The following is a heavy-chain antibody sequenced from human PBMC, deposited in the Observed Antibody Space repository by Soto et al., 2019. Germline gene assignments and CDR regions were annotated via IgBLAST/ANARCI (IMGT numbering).Heavy chain of an antibody. CDR2: IIPIFGTA. D-gene: IGHD3-3*01. V-gene: IGHV1-69*13. CDR1: GGTFSSYA. CDR3: ARDHSNITIFGVVIKTWFDP. Sequence: ASVKVSCKASGGTFSSYAISWVRQAPGQGXEWVGGIIPIFGTANYAQKFQGRVTLTADESTSTAHMELSSLSSGDTAVYYCARDHSNITIFGVVIKTWFDPWGQGPLVTVSS. J-gene: IGHJ5*02.